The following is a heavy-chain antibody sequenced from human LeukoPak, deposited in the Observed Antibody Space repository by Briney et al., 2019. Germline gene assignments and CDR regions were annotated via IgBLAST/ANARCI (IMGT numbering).Heavy chain of an antibody. CDR1: GLTFRTTW. Sequence: GGSLRLSCATSGLTFRTTWMHWVRQAPGKGLMWVSRMNGEGTTIDYADSVKGRFTVSRDYAKNTLFLQMNNLRAEDTAVYYCASRSRVYYDSSGYYSTQPQDYFDYWGQGTLVTVSS. J-gene: IGHJ4*02. D-gene: IGHD3-22*01. CDR3: ASRSRVYYDSSGYYSTQPQDYFDY. CDR2: MNGEGTTI. V-gene: IGHV3-74*01.